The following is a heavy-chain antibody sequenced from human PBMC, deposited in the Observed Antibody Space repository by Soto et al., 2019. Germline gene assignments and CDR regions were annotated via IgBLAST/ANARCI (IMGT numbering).Heavy chain of an antibody. CDR1: GGSISSYY. V-gene: IGHV4-59*12. CDR2: IYYSGST. D-gene: IGHD5-18*01. Sequence: TSETLSLTCTVSGGSISSYYWSWIRQPPGKGLEWIGYIYYSGSTNYNPSLKSRFTISRDNSKNTLYLQMNSLRVEDTAVYYCAKVGFPYSYGYLFYYWGQGTLVTVSS. J-gene: IGHJ4*02. CDR3: AKVGFPYSYGYLFYY.